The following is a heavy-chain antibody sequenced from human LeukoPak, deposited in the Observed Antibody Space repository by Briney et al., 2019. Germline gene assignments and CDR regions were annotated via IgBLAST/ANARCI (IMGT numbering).Heavy chain of an antibody. CDR3: ARGNDHGDCWIDY. CDR2: ISVRKGNT. V-gene: IGHV1-18*01. Sequence: ASVKVSCKASGYTFTSFDFNWVRQATGQGLEWMGWISVRKGNTNYTQKLQDRVTMTTDTSTSTAYMELRSLTSDDTAVYYCARGNDHGDCWIDYWGQGTLVTVSS. J-gene: IGHJ4*02. CDR1: GYTFTSFD. D-gene: IGHD4-17*01.